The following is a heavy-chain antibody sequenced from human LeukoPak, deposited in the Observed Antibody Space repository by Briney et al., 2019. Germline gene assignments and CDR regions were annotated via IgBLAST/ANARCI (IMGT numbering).Heavy chain of an antibody. D-gene: IGHD2-21*01. CDR3: AKAPVTSCRGAYCYPFDY. V-gene: IGHV3-48*03. CDR2: ITSSGSAM. CDR1: GFTFNSFE. Sequence: GGSLRLSCAASGFTFNSFEMIWVRQAPGKGLDWVSHITSSGSAMFYADSVKGRFTISRDNAKNALYLQMNSLRAEDTAVYYCAKAPVTSCRGAYCYPFDYWGQGTLVTVSS. J-gene: IGHJ4*02.